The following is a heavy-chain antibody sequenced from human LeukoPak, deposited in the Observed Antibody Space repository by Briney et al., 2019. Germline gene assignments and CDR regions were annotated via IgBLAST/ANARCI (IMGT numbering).Heavy chain of an antibody. CDR2: ISGSGGST. D-gene: IGHD1-26*01. V-gene: IGHV3-23*01. CDR1: GFTFSSYA. J-gene: IGHJ2*01. Sequence: PGGSLRLSCAASGFTFSSYAMSWVRQAPGKGLEWVSAISGSGGSTYYADSVKGRFTISRDNSKNTLYLQMNSLRAEHSAVYYCAKDGGATQAWYFDLWGRGTLVTVSS. CDR3: AKDGGATQAWYFDL.